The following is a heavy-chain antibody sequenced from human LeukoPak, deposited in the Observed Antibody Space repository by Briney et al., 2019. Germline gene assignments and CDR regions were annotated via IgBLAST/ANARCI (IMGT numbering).Heavy chain of an antibody. CDR1: GGSFSGYY. CDR2: INHSGST. V-gene: IGHV4-34*01. J-gene: IGHJ3*02. CDR3: ARPPYYYDSSGYVDAFDI. D-gene: IGHD3-22*01. Sequence: SETLSLTCAVYGGSFSGYYWSWIRQPPGKGLEWIGEINHSGSTNYNPSLKSRVTISVDTSKNQFSLKLCSVTAADTAVYYCARPPYYYDSSGYVDAFDIWGQGTMVTVSS.